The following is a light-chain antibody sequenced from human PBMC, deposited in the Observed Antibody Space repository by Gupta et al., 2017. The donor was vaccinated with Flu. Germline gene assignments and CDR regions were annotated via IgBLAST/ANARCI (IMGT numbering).Light chain of an antibody. CDR2: DAS. V-gene: IGKV3-15*01. CDR3: QQYDNWPPLT. CDR1: QGVTTK. J-gene: IGKJ4*01. Sequence: GTLSVSPGERVILSCRASQGVTTKVAWYQHRPGQAPRLLIYDASTRDTGIPARFTGSGSGTEFSLIISSRQSEDFALYYCQQYDNWPPLTFGGGTKVEVK.